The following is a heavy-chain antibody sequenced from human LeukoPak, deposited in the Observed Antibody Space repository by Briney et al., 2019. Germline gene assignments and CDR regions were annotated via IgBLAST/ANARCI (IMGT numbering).Heavy chain of an antibody. CDR2: ISAYNGIT. V-gene: IGHV1-18*01. D-gene: IGHD3-16*02. CDR1: RYTFTSYG. J-gene: IGHJ4*02. CDR3: ARDLALRWGELSLSHFDY. Sequence: ASVKVSCKASRYTFTSYGSSWVRQALGQGREWMGWISAYNGITNYAQKLQGRVTMTSDTSTSTAYMERRSLRSDDTAVYYCARDLALRWGELSLSHFDYWGQGTLVTVSS.